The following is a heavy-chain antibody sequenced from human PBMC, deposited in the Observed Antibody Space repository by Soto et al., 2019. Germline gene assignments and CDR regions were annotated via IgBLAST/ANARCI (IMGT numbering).Heavy chain of an antibody. CDR1: GFTFSSYG. CDR3: ARDPIGPGIFDY. Sequence: QVQLVESGGGAVQPGRSLRLSCVASGFTFSSYGMHWVRQAPGKGLEWVAVIWYDASNKYYADSVKGRFTISRDNTKNTMYLQMNSLRAEDTAVYYCARDPIGPGIFDYWGQGTLVTVSS. D-gene: IGHD1-26*01. J-gene: IGHJ4*02. V-gene: IGHV3-33*01. CDR2: IWYDASNK.